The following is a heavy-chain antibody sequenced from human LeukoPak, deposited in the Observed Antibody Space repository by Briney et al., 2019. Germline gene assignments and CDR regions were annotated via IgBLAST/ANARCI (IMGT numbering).Heavy chain of an antibody. CDR1: GFTFSTYG. J-gene: IGHJ4*02. Sequence: PGGSLRLSCAASGFTFSTYGMNWVRQAPGKGLEWVSSISSSSSYIYYADSVKGRFAISRDNAKNSLYLQMNSLRAEDTAVYYCARARVTGPFDYWGQGTLVTVSS. V-gene: IGHV3-21*01. D-gene: IGHD2-21*02. CDR2: ISSSSSYI. CDR3: ARARVTGPFDY.